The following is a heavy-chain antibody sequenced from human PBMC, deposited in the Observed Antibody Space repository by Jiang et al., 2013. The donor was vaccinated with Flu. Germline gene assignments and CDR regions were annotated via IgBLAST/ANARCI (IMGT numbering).Heavy chain of an antibody. D-gene: IGHD2-21*02. V-gene: IGHV3-66*01. CDR2: GST. CDR3: AREAYCGGDCYSDAFDI. J-gene: IGHJ3*02. Sequence: GSTYYADSVKGRFTISRDNSKNTLYLQMNSLRAEDTAVYYCAREAYCGGDCYSDAFDIWGQGTMVTVSS.